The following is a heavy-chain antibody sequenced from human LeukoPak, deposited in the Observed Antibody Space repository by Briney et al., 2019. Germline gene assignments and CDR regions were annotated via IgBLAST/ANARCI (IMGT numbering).Heavy chain of an antibody. Sequence: PSETLSLTCTVSGGSISSGDYSWSWIRQPPGKGLEWIGYIYYSGSTYYNPSLKSRVTISVDTSKNQFSLKLSSVTAADTAVYYCARQGGQNLNWFDPWGQGTLVTVSS. CDR2: IYYSGST. CDR1: GGSISSGDYS. CDR3: ARQGGQNLNWFDP. V-gene: IGHV4-30-4*01. J-gene: IGHJ5*02. D-gene: IGHD3-16*01.